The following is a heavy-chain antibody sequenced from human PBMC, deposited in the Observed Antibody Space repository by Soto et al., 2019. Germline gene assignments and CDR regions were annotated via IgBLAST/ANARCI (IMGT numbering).Heavy chain of an antibody. CDR3: ALHSAPYDFWSGPTSSWFDP. Sequence: ASVKVSCKATGGTFSSYAISWVRQAPGQGLEWMGGIIPIFGTANYAQKFQGRVTITADESTSTAYMELSSLRSEDTAVYYCALHSAPYDFWSGPTSSWFDPWGQGTLVTVSS. J-gene: IGHJ5*02. D-gene: IGHD3-3*01. V-gene: IGHV1-69*13. CDR2: IIPIFGTA. CDR1: GGTFSSYA.